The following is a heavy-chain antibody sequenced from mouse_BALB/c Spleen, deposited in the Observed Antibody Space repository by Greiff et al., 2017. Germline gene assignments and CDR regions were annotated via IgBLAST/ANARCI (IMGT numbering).Heavy chain of an antibody. J-gene: IGHJ2*01. CDR1: GYSFTGYF. CDR3: ARGDSSYGLPY. Sequence: EVQLQQSGPELVKPGASVKISCKASGYSFTGYFMNWVMQSHGKSLEWIGRINPYNGDTFYNQKFKGKATLTVDKSSSTAHMELRSLASEDSAVYYCARGDSSYGLPYWGQGTTLTVSS. V-gene: IGHV1-20*02. CDR2: INPYNGDT. D-gene: IGHD1-1*01.